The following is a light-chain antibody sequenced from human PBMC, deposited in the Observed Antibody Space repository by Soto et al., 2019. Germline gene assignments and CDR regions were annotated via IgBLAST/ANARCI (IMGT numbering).Light chain of an antibody. CDR1: QGIGND. J-gene: IGKJ4*01. V-gene: IGKV1-6*01. CDR2: AAS. CDR3: LQDHNYPLT. Sequence: AIQMTQSPSSLSVSVGDRVTITCRASQGIGNDVGWYQQKPGKAPKLLIYAASSLQSGVPSRFSDSRSGTDFTLTISSLQPEDFATYYCLQDHNYPLTFGGGTKVEIK.